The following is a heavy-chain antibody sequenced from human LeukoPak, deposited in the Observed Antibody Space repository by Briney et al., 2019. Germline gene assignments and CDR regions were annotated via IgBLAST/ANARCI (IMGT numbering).Heavy chain of an antibody. J-gene: IGHJ5*02. CDR3: VRDITGRGWFDP. D-gene: IGHD1-14*01. V-gene: IGHV3-48*03. Sequence: GGSLRLSCTASGSSFSGYEMNWVRQAPGKGLEWVSYISSSGSAIYYADSVKGRFIISRDNHKNSLYLQMNSLRAEDTAVYYCVRDITGRGWFDPWGQGTQVTVSS. CDR2: ISSSGSAI. CDR1: GSSFSGYE.